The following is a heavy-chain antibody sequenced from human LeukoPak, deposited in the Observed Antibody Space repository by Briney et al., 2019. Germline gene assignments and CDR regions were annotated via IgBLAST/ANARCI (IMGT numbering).Heavy chain of an antibody. V-gene: IGHV3-30*02. D-gene: IGHD3-9*01. CDR3: VRDTITYDIFTGSPDY. Sequence: SGGSLRLSCEVSGFTFSKYGMHWVRQAPGKGLEWVSTIRYDGSKEYYADSVRGRFTISRDNSGNTLFLQMDSLGAEDTAVYFCVRDTITYDIFTGSPDYWGQGTLVIVSS. CDR1: GFTFSKYG. CDR2: IRYDGSKE. J-gene: IGHJ4*02.